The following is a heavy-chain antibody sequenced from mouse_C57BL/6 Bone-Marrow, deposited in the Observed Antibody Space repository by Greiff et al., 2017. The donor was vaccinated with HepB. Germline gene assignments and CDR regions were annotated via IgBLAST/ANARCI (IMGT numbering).Heavy chain of an antibody. V-gene: IGHV3-6*01. Sequence: DVQLVESGPGLVKPSQSLSLTCSVTGYSITSGYYWNWIRQFPGNKLEWMGYISYDGSNNYNPSLKNRISITRDTSKNQFFLKLNSVTTEDTATYYCARDRGYYYGSSYYFDYWGQGTTLTVSS. CDR1: GYSITSGYY. CDR3: ARDRGYYYGSSYYFDY. CDR2: ISYDGSN. J-gene: IGHJ2*01. D-gene: IGHD1-1*01.